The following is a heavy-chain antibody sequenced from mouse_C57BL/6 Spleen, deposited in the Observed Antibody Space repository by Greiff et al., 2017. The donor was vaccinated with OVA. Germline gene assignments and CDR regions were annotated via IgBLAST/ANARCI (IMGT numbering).Heavy chain of an antibody. Sequence: QVQLKESGAELVKPGASVKISCKASGYAFSSYWMNWVKQRPGKGLEWIGQIYPGDGDTNYNGKFKGKATLTADKSSSTAYMQLSSLTSEDSAVYFCARGAYYGSSDYYAMDYWGQGTSVTVSS. J-gene: IGHJ4*01. V-gene: IGHV1-80*01. D-gene: IGHD1-1*01. CDR3: ARGAYYGSSDYYAMDY. CDR2: IYPGDGDT. CDR1: GYAFSSYW.